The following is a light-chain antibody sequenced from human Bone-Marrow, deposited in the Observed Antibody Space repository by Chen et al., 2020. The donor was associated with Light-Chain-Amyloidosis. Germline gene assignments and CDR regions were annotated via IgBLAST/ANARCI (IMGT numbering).Light chain of an antibody. Sequence: QSALTQPASVSGSPGQSITISCTGTSSHVGGDNHVSWYQRHPDKAPKLMIYEVTNRPSWVPDRLSGAKSDNTASRTISGLQTEEEADYFCRSYTITNTLVFGSGTRVTVL. V-gene: IGLV2-14*01. CDR1: SSHVGGDNH. J-gene: IGLJ1*01. CDR2: EVT. CDR3: RSYTITNTLV.